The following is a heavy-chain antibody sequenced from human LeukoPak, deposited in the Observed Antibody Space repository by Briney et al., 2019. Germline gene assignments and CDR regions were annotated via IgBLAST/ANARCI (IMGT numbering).Heavy chain of an antibody. Sequence: GGSLRLSCAASGFTFSSYWMSWVRQAPGKGLEWVANINQDGSDKYYVDSVKGRFTISRDNAKNSLYLQMNSLRVEDTAVYYCASRIVGTPDYFDYWGHGTLVTVSS. D-gene: IGHD1-26*01. V-gene: IGHV3-7*01. CDR2: INQDGSDK. CDR3: ASRIVGTPDYFDY. J-gene: IGHJ4*01. CDR1: GFTFSSYW.